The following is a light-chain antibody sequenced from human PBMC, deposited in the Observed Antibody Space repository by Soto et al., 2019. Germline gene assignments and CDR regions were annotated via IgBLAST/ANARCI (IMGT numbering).Light chain of an antibody. CDR3: HQTYSPPLT. CDR1: QNISTY. Sequence: DLQVTQSPSSLSASIGDRVTFSCRASQNISTYLTWYQQKPGKAPSFLIYDASSLQTGAPSRFSGSGSGTDFTLTISSLHPEDFATYYCHQTYSPPLTFGGGTRLEIK. J-gene: IGKJ4*01. V-gene: IGKV1-39*01. CDR2: DAS.